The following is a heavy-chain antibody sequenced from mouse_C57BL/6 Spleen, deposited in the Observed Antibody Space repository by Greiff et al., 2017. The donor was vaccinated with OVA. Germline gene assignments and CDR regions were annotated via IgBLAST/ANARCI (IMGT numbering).Heavy chain of an antibody. V-gene: IGHV1-55*01. D-gene: IGHD1-1*01. J-gene: IGHJ4*01. CDR3: ASITTVVATYYAMDY. CDR1: GYTFTSYW. CDR2: IYPGSGST. Sequence: VQLQQPGAELVKPGASVKMSCKASGYTFTSYWITWVKQRPGQGLEWIGDIYPGSGSTNYNEKFKSKATLTVDTSSSTAYMQLSSLPSEDSAVYYCASITTVVATYYAMDYWGQGTSVTVSS.